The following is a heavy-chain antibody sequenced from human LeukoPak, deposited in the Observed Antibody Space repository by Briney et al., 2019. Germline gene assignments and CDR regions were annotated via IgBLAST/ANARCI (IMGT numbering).Heavy chain of an antibody. Sequence: ASVKVSCKASGYTFTSYGISWGRQAPGQGLEWMGWISAYNGNTNYAQKLQGRVTMTTDTYTSTAYMELSSLRSEDTAVYYCAREGVARSFDYWGQGTLVTVSS. CDR1: GYTFTSYG. CDR3: AREGVARSFDY. J-gene: IGHJ4*02. D-gene: IGHD2-15*01. V-gene: IGHV1-18*01. CDR2: ISAYNGNT.